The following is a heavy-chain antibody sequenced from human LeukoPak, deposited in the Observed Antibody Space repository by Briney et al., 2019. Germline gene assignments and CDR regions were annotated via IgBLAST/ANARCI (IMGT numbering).Heavy chain of an antibody. Sequence: PSETLSLTCAVYGGSSSGYYWSWIRQPPGKGLEWIGEIGHSGSANYNPSLKSRVTISLDTSNSQFSLKLSSVTAADTAVYYCARAKQGGWFDPWGQGTLVTVSS. D-gene: IGHD1/OR15-1a*01. V-gene: IGHV4-34*01. J-gene: IGHJ5*02. CDR1: GGSSSGYY. CDR3: ARAKQGGWFDP. CDR2: IGHSGSA.